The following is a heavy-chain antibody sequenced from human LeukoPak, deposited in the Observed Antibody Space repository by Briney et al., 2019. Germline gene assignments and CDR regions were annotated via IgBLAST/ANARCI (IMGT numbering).Heavy chain of an antibody. CDR1: GFIFSSYW. CDR2: IKQDGSEK. D-gene: IGHD1-26*01. CDR3: ARDKDVGATLLDY. V-gene: IGHV3-7*01. J-gene: IGHJ4*02. Sequence: GGSLRLSCAASGFIFSSYWMSWVRQAPGKGLEWVANIKQDGSEKYYVDSVKGRFTISRDNAKNSLFLQMNSLRAEDAAVYYCARDKDVGATLLDYWGQGTLVTVSS.